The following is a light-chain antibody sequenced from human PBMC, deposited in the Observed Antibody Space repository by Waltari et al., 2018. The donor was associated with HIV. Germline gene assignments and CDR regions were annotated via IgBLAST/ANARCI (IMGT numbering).Light chain of an antibody. CDR1: SPNLGAGFD. Sequence: QSVLTQPPSVSGAPGQRVTISCTGSSPNLGAGFDVPWYQQLPGTAPKLLIYANNNRPSGVPDRFSGSKSGTSASLAITGLQAEDEADYYCQSYDSSLRGYAFGTGTKVSVL. CDR3: QSYDSSLRGYA. J-gene: IGLJ1*01. CDR2: ANN. V-gene: IGLV1-40*01.